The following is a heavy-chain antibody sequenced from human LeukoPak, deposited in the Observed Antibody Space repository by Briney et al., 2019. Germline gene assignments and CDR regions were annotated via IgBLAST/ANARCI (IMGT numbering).Heavy chain of an antibody. D-gene: IGHD6-19*01. J-gene: IGHJ4*02. V-gene: IGHV3-23*01. Sequence: PGASLRLSCAASGFTFSSYAMSWVRQAPGKGLEWVSAISGSGGSTYYADFVKGRLTISRDNSKNTLYLQMNSLRAEDTAVYYCAKDWLYSSGWYEGGAFDYWGQGTLVTVSS. CDR3: AKDWLYSSGWYEGGAFDY. CDR1: GFTFSSYA. CDR2: ISGSGGST.